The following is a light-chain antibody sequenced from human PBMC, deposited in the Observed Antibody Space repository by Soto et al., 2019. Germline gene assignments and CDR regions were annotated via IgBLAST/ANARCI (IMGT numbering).Light chain of an antibody. Sequence: QLVLAQPPSASGTPGQRVTISCSGSRSNIGSTTVNWYQQLPGTAPKVVIYGTDQRPSGVPDRFSGSKSDTSASLAISGLQSEDEAVYYCATWDDSLNGVVFGGGTKLTVL. CDR3: ATWDDSLNGVV. V-gene: IGLV1-44*01. J-gene: IGLJ2*01. CDR1: RSNIGSTT. CDR2: GTD.